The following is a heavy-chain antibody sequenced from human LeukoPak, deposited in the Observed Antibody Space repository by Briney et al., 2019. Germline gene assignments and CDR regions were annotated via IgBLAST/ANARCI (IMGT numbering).Heavy chain of an antibody. Sequence: GRSLRLSCTASGFSFSGHWMHWARQLPGKGLVWVSRISPTGSTTSYADSVKGRFTVSRDNAKNTLYLQVNNLRAEDTAVYYCARGPNSNWSGLDFWGQGTLLTVSS. CDR2: ISPTGSTT. J-gene: IGHJ4*02. CDR3: ARGPNSNWSGLDF. CDR1: GFSFSGHW. D-gene: IGHD6-6*01. V-gene: IGHV3-74*01.